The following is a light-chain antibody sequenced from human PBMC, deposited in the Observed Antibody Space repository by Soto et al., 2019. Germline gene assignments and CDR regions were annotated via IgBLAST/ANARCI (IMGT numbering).Light chain of an antibody. Sequence: EIVLTQSPGTLSLSPGERATLSCRASQSVRTNYLAWYQQKPGQAPRLLIYGASSRATGIPDRFSGSGSGTDFTLTISRLEPEDFVVYYCQQYYSSPFTFGPGTRVDI. J-gene: IGKJ3*01. CDR1: QSVRTNY. V-gene: IGKV3-20*01. CDR2: GAS. CDR3: QQYYSSPFT.